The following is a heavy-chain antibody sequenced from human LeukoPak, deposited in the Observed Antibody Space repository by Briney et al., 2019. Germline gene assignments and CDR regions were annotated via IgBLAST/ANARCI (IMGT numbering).Heavy chain of an antibody. V-gene: IGHV3-74*01. CDR1: GFTFTRYW. Sequence: GGSLRLSCAASGFTFTRYWMHWVRHAPGKGLVWVSRVNSDGSSATYADSVKGRFTISRDNAKNTLYLQMRSRRSEDTAVYYCTREDSHLRIAFDMWGHGTMVTVSS. J-gene: IGHJ3*02. CDR2: VNSDGSSA. D-gene: IGHD6-6*01. CDR3: TREDSHLRIAFDM.